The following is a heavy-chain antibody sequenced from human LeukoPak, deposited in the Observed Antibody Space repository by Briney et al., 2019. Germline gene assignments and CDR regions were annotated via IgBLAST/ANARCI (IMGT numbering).Heavy chain of an antibody. CDR2: IHTSGST. V-gene: IGHV4-4*07. J-gene: IGHJ4*02. CDR3: ARYDSTWDIFDY. D-gene: IGHD3-22*01. CDR1: GGSINAYY. Sequence: PSETLSLTCAVSGGSINAYYWTWIRQPAGEGLEWIGRIHTSGSTYYNPSLKGRALMTLDKPNNQFSLELKSLTAADTAVYYCARYDSTWDIFDYWGQGTLVTVSS.